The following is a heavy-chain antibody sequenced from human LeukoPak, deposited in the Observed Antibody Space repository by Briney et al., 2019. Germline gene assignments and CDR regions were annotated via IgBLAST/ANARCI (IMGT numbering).Heavy chain of an antibody. Sequence: GASVKVSCKASGYTFTNYGISWLRQAPGQGLEWMGWISAYNGNTNYAQKLQGRVTMTTDTSTSTAYMELRSLRSDDTAVYYCARAYYDFWSGYFFPNWFDPWGQGTLVTVSS. D-gene: IGHD3-3*01. V-gene: IGHV1-18*01. CDR3: ARAYYDFWSGYFFPNWFDP. CDR2: ISAYNGNT. CDR1: GYTFTNYG. J-gene: IGHJ5*02.